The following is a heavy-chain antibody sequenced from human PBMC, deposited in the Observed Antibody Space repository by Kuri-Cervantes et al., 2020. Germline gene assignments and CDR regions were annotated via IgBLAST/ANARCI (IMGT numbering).Heavy chain of an antibody. V-gene: IGHV3-20*04. D-gene: IGHD1-7*01. CDR2: INWNGGST. J-gene: IGHJ6*03. CDR1: GFTFDDYG. CDR3: AKVGPQTPSVKLELRRYYYYYMDV. Sequence: GGSLRLSCAASGFTFDDYGMSWVRQAPGKGLEWVSGINWNGGSTYYADSVKGRFTISRHNSKNTLYLQMNSLRAEDAAVYYCAKVGPQTPSVKLELRRYYYYYMDVWGKGATVTVSS.